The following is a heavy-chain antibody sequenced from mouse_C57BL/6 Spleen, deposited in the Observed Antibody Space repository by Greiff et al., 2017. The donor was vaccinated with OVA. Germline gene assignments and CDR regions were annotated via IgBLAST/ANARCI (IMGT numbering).Heavy chain of an antibody. CDR2: ISDGGSYT. Sequence: EVQRVESGGGLVKPGGSLKLSCAASGFTFSSYAMSWVRQTPEKRLEWVATISDGGSYTYYPDNVKGRFTISRDNAKNNLYLQMSHLKSEDTAMYYCARDQGYGNPYAMDYWGQGTSVTVSS. V-gene: IGHV5-4*01. D-gene: IGHD2-1*01. CDR3: ARDQGYGNPYAMDY. J-gene: IGHJ4*01. CDR1: GFTFSSYA.